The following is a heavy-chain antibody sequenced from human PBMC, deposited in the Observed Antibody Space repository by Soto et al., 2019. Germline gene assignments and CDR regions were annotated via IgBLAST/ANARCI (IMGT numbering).Heavy chain of an antibody. D-gene: IGHD3-22*01. CDR3: ARDFNIRGYYDSSGYYYSYFDY. Sequence: GGSLRLSCAASGFTFSSYGMHWVRQAPGKGLEWVAVIWYDGSNKYYADSVKGRFTISRDNSKNTLYLQMNSLRAEDTAVYYCARDFNIRGYYDSSGYYYSYFDYWGQGTLVTVPQ. V-gene: IGHV3-33*01. CDR2: IWYDGSNK. CDR1: GFTFSSYG. J-gene: IGHJ4*02.